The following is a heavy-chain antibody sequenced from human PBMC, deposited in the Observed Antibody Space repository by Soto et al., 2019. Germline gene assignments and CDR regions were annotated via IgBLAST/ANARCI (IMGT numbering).Heavy chain of an antibody. CDR3: ARXSWRPRLRDYYYYGMDV. CDR2: IIPIFGTA. V-gene: IGHV1-69*13. Sequence: ASVKVSCKASGGTFSSYAISWVRQAPGQGLEWMGGIIPIFGTANYAQKFQGRVTITADESTSTAYMELSSLRSEDTAVYYCARXSWRPRLRDYYYYGMDVWGQGTTVTVSS. J-gene: IGHJ6*02. D-gene: IGHD3-3*01. CDR1: GGTFSSYA.